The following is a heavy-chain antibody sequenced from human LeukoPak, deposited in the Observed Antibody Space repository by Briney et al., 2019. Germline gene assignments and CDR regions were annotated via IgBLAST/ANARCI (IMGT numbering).Heavy chain of an antibody. J-gene: IGHJ4*02. V-gene: IGHV4-31*03. CDR2: IYYSGST. D-gene: IGHD1-7*01. CDR3: ASGRELTATLPY. Sequence: SQTLSLTCTVSGGSISSGDYYWSWIRQHPGKGLEWIGYIYYSGSTYYNPSLKSRVTISVDTSKNQFSLNLNSVTAADTAIYYCASGRELTATLPYWGQGTLVTASS. CDR1: GGSISSGDYY.